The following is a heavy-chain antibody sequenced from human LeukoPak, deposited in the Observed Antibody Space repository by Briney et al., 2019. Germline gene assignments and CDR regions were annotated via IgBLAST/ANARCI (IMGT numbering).Heavy chain of an antibody. CDR2: IVVGSGNT. V-gene: IGHV1-58*02. CDR1: GFTFTSSA. Sequence: TSVKVSCKASGFTFTSSAMQWVRQARGQRLEWIGWIVVGSGNTNYAQKFQERVTITRDMSTSTAYMELSSLRSEDTAVYYCAREPDIVVVPAAKASYWGQGTLVTVSS. J-gene: IGHJ4*02. CDR3: AREPDIVVVPAAKASY. D-gene: IGHD2-2*01.